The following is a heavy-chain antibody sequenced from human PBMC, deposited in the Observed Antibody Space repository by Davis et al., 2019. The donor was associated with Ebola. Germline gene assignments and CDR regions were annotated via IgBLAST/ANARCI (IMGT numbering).Heavy chain of an antibody. Sequence: PGGSLRPSCAASGFTFNNYAMHWVRQAPGKGLEWVSGISWNSISIGYADSVKGRFTISRDNANHSLYLQMNSLRPEDTALYYCVKVQWSAPDFYYGMDVWGQGTTVTVSS. CDR2: ISWNSISI. D-gene: IGHD2-8*01. J-gene: IGHJ6*02. V-gene: IGHV3-9*01. CDR3: VKVQWSAPDFYYGMDV. CDR1: GFTFNNYA.